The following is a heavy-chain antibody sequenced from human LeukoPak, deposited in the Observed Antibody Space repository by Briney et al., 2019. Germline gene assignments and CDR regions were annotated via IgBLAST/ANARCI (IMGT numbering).Heavy chain of an antibody. J-gene: IGHJ4*02. Sequence: LETLSLTCTVSGGSISSYYWSWIRQPPGKGLEWIGYIYYSGSTNYNPSLKSRVTISVDTSKNQFSLKLSSVTAADTAVYYCARYSGGSYFIADYWGQGTLVTVSS. CDR2: IYYSGST. CDR1: GGSISSYY. D-gene: IGHD1-26*01. CDR3: ARYSGGSYFIADY. V-gene: IGHV4-59*08.